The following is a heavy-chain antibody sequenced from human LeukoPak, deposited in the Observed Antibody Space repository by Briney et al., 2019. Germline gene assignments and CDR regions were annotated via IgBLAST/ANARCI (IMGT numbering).Heavy chain of an antibody. CDR3: ARETNYYDSSGYYRP. CDR2: IIPIFGTA. D-gene: IGHD3-22*01. Sequence: ASVKVSCKASGGTSSSYAISWVRQAPGQGLEWMGGIIPIFGTANYAQKFQGRVTITADESTSTAYMELSSLRSEDTAVYYCARETNYYDSSGYYRPWGQGTLVTVSS. J-gene: IGHJ5*02. CDR1: GGTSSSYA. V-gene: IGHV1-69*13.